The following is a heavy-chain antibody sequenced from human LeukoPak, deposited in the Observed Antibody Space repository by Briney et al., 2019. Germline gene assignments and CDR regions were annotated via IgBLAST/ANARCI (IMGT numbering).Heavy chain of an antibody. V-gene: IGHV1-69*05. Sequence: GASVKVSCKASGATFSSYAIRWVRHAPGQGLEWMGGIIPIFGTTNYAQKFQGRVTITTDESTSTAYMELSSLRCEDTAVNYCARALSRYCSGGSHYSSSFDYWGQGTLVTVSS. CDR3: ARALSRYCSGGSHYSSSFDY. D-gene: IGHD2-15*01. CDR1: GATFSSYA. CDR2: IIPIFGTT. J-gene: IGHJ4*02.